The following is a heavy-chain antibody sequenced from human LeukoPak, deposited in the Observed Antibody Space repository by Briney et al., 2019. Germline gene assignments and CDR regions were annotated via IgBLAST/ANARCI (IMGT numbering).Heavy chain of an antibody. CDR1: GESVSSYAAS. V-gene: IGHV6-1*01. J-gene: IGHJ4*02. CDR2: TYYRSKWYN. CDR3: VRGNYNFDY. D-gene: IGHD1-7*01. Sequence: SQTLSLTCAISGESVSSYAASWNWIRQSPSRGLEWLGRTYYRSKWYNEYAEYVKSRITINPDISKNQFSLQLNSVIPEDTAVYYCVRGNYNFDYWGQGTLVTVSS.